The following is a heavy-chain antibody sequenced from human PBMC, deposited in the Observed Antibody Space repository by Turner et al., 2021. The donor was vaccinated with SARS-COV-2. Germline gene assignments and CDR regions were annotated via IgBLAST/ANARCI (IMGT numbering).Heavy chain of an antibody. V-gene: IGHV3-64D*06. Sequence: VQLVESGGGFVQPGGSLRLSCSASGFTFSSYVMHWVRKATGKGLEYVSAISSNGRSTYYADSVKGRFTITRDNSKNTLYLQMSSLRAEDTAVYYCVKGSYWGQGTLVTVSS. CDR1: GFTFSSYV. J-gene: IGHJ4*02. CDR2: ISSNGRST. CDR3: VKGSY.